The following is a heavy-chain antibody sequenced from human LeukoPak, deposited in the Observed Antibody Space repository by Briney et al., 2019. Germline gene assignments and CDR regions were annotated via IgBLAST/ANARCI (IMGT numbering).Heavy chain of an antibody. CDR3: ARSPNILTGYDTLGLTGDLYYFDY. CDR1: GFTFSSYH. Sequence: GGSLRLSCEVSGFTFSSYHMNWVRQAPGKGLEWVSSISSSSSYIYYADSVKGRFTISRDNAKNSLYLQMNSLRAEDTAVYYCARSPNILTGYDTLGLTGDLYYFDYWGQGTLVTVSS. CDR2: ISSSSSYI. J-gene: IGHJ4*02. D-gene: IGHD3-9*01. V-gene: IGHV3-21*04.